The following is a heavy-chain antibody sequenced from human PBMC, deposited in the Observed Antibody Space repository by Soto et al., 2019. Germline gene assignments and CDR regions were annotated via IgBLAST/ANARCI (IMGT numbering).Heavy chain of an antibody. V-gene: IGHV1-18*01. CDR2: ISAYNGNT. CDR3: ARGYSSSPYDY. Sequence: ASVKVSCKASGYTFTSYGMSWVRQAPGQGLEWMGWISAYNGNTNYAQKFQGWVTMTRDTSISTAYMELSRLRSDDTAVYYCARGYSSSPYDYWGQGTLVTVSS. J-gene: IGHJ4*02. CDR1: GYTFTSYG. D-gene: IGHD6-6*01.